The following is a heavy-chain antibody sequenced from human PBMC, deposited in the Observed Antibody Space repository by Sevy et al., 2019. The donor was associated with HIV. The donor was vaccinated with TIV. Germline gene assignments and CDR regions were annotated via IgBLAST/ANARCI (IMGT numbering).Heavy chain of an antibody. CDR1: GYTFTGYY. Sequence: ASVKVSCKASGYTFTGYYMHWVRQAPGQGLEWMGRINPNSGGTNYAQKFQGRVTMTRDTSISTAYMELSRLRSDDTAVYYCARDFWSGYYVSDNWGQGTLVTLSS. CDR3: ARDFWSGYYVSDN. V-gene: IGHV1-2*06. D-gene: IGHD3-3*01. CDR2: INPNSGGT. J-gene: IGHJ4*02.